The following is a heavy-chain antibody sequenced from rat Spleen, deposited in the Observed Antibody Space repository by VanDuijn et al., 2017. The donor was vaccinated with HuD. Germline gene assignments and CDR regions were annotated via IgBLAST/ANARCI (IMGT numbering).Heavy chain of an antibody. CDR3: AREVQWRFDY. J-gene: IGHJ2*01. Sequence: QVQLKESGPGLVQPSQTLSLTCTVSGFSLTSSGVSWVRQPPGKGLEWIAAISSGGTTHFNSALKSRLSISRDTSKSQVFLKMNSVQTEDTAMYFCAREVQWRFDYWGQGVMVTVSS. CDR1: GFSLTSSG. V-gene: IGHV2S12*01. CDR2: ISSGGTT. D-gene: IGHD1-1*01.